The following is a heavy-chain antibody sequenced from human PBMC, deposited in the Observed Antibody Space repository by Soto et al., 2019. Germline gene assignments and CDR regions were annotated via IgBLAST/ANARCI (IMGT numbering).Heavy chain of an antibody. CDR2: ISAYNGNT. Sequence: GASVKAYCKASGYTLSSYGISWVRQAHGQGLEWMGWISAYNGNTNYAQKFQGRVTLTTDTSTSTAYMELRSLRSDDTAVYYCAGGGYCSGGSCYSSSWFDPWGQGTLVTVSS. CDR3: AGGGYCSGGSCYSSSWFDP. V-gene: IGHV1-18*01. D-gene: IGHD2-15*01. J-gene: IGHJ5*02. CDR1: GYTLSSYG.